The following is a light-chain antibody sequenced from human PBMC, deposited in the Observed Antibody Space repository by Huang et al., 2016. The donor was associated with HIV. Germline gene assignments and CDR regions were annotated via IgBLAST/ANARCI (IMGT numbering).Light chain of an antibody. CDR2: WEP. Sequence: DIVMTQSPDSLALSLGERAAINVKSSQNILYGSTPRNYLNWYRMKPGQPPKVLIYWEPTRESVVPARFSGSGAGTDFTLTISNLQAEDVAVYYCHQYHTTPQTFGQGTKV. CDR1: QNILYGSTPRNY. J-gene: IGKJ1*01. V-gene: IGKV4-1*01. CDR3: HQYHTTPQT.